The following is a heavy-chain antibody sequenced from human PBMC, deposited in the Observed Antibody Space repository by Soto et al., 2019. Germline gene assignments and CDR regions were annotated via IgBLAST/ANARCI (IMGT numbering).Heavy chain of an antibody. J-gene: IGHJ5*02. V-gene: IGHV4-59*01. D-gene: IGHD3-3*01. CDR3: ARGRLTIFGVVLTP. CDR2: IYYSGST. CDR1: GGSISSYY. Sequence: SETLSLTCTVSGGSISSYYWSWIRQPPGKGLEWIGYIYYSGSTNYNPSFKSRVTISVDTSKNQFSLKLSSVTAADTAVYYCARGRLTIFGVVLTPWGQGTLVTVSS.